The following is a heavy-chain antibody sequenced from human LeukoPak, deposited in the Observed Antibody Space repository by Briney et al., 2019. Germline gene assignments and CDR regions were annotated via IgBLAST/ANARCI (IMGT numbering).Heavy chain of an antibody. CDR3: AREDSSSWQLDY. CDR2: IWYDGSNK. V-gene: IGHV3-33*01. J-gene: IGHJ4*02. Sequence: GGSLRLSCAASGFTFSSYGMHWVRQAPGKGLEWVAVIWYDGSNKYYADSVKGRFTISRDNSKNTLYLQMNSLRAEDTAVYYCAREDSSSWQLDYWGQGTLATVSS. CDR1: GFTFSSYG. D-gene: IGHD6-13*01.